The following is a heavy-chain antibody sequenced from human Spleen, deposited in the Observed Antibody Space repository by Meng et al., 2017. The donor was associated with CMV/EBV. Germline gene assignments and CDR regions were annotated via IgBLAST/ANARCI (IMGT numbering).Heavy chain of an antibody. V-gene: IGHV3-21*04. CDR2: ISSGNTYI. Sequence: GESLKISCAASGFTFSTYGMDWVRQAPGKGLEWVSSISSGNTYIYYADSVKGRFTISRDNSKNSLYLQTNGLRTEDTALYFCAKGDSSSLRPTFDYWGQGTLVTVSS. CDR1: GFTFSTYG. J-gene: IGHJ4*02. D-gene: IGHD6-13*01. CDR3: AKGDSSSLRPTFDY.